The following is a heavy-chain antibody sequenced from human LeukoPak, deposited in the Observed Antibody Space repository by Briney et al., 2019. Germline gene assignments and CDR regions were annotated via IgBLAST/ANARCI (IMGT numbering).Heavy chain of an antibody. Sequence: GASVKVSCKASGYTFTGYYMHWVRQAPGQGLEWMGWINPNSGGTNYAQKFQGRVTMTRDTSISTAYMELSRLRSDDTAVYYCARPCRSAGAKWLRYEQDAFDIWGQGTMVTVSS. CDR3: ARPCRSAGAKWLRYEQDAFDI. J-gene: IGHJ3*02. D-gene: IGHD5-12*01. CDR2: INPNSGGT. CDR1: GYTFTGYY. V-gene: IGHV1-2*02.